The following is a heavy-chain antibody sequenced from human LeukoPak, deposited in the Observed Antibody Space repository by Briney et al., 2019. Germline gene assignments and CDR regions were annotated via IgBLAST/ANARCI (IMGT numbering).Heavy chain of an antibody. CDR1: GDSITSSAYS. J-gene: IGHJ5*02. CDR3: AREFWVANAPGSWFDP. Sequence: PSEALSLTCAVSGDSITSSAYSWSWIRQPPGKGLEWIGYIFHSGSTNYNASLKSRVTISVDTSKNQFSLKLTSMTLADTAVYYCAREFWVANAPGSWFDPWGQGIPVTVSS. D-gene: IGHD3-16*01. CDR2: IFHSGST. V-gene: IGHV4-30-2*01.